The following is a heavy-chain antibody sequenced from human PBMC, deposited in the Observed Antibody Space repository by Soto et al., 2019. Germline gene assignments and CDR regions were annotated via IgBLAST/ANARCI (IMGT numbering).Heavy chain of an antibody. V-gene: IGHV3-23*01. CDR3: AKDGGSVCSGGTCYFQAPDY. CDR2: IDGSGRNT. J-gene: IGHJ4*02. D-gene: IGHD2-15*01. Sequence: GGSLRLSCAASGFTFSSYAMSWVRQAPGKGLEWVSGIDGSGRNTYYADSVKGRFTISRDNSKNTLSVQMNGLRVEDTALYYCAKDGGSVCSGGTCYFQAPDYWGQGTLVTSPQ. CDR1: GFTFSSYA.